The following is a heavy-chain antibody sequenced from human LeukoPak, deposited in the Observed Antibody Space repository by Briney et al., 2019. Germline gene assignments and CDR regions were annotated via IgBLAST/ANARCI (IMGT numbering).Heavy chain of an antibody. Sequence: SSETLSLTCDVSGVSISSSSYYWGWIRQPPGKGLEWIGSIFYSGSTYYNPSLKSRVTIPVDTSKNQFSLKLSSVTAADTAVHYCARGRSDQRYSSGWSVIDYWGQGTLVTVSS. D-gene: IGHD6-19*01. CDR3: ARGRSDQRYSSGWSVIDY. CDR2: IFYSGST. V-gene: IGHV4-39*01. CDR1: GVSISSSSYY. J-gene: IGHJ4*02.